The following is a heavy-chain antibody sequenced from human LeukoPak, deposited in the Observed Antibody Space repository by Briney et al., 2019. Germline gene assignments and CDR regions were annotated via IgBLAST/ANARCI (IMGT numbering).Heavy chain of an antibody. CDR1: GFTVSSNY. J-gene: IGHJ6*03. D-gene: IGHD3-3*01. CDR3: AKGGYVLRFLEWLSHMDV. CDR2: ISGSRGST. Sequence: GGSLRLSCAASGFTVSSNYMSWVRQAPGKGLEWVSAISGSRGSTYYADSVKGRFTISRDNSKNTLYLQMNSLRAEDTAVYYCAKGGYVLRFLEWLSHMDVWGKGTTVTVSS. V-gene: IGHV3-23*01.